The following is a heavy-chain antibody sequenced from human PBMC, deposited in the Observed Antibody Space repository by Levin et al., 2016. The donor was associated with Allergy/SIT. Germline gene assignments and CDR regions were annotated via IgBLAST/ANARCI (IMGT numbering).Heavy chain of an antibody. CDR2: VNWEGGTT. CDR3: TKLVTWDAALDI. J-gene: IGHJ3*02. CDR1: GFIFDDYT. D-gene: IGHD3-16*02. V-gene: IGHV3-43*01. Sequence: ESLKISCAASGFIFDDYTMHWVRQAPGKGLEWVALVNWEGGTTFYADSVKGRFTISRDNTNNSLYLQMNSLTIEDTALYFCTKLVTWDAALDIWGQGTMVTVSS.